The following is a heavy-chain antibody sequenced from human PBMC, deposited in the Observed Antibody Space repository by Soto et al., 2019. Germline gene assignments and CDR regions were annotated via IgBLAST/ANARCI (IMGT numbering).Heavy chain of an antibody. D-gene: IGHD1-1*01. CDR3: ARDRSAGDYFYYGMDV. J-gene: IGHJ6*02. CDR1: GFTFSSYW. V-gene: IGHV3-7*01. Sequence: LRLSCAASGFTFSSYWMSWVRQAPGKGLEWVANIKQDGSEKYYVDSVKGRFTISRDNAKNSLCLQMNRVRAEDTAIYFCARDRSAGDYFYYGMDVWGQGTTVTVSS. CDR2: IKQDGSEK.